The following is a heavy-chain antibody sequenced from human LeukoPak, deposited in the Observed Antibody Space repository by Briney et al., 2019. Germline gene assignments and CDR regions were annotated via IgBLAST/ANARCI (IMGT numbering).Heavy chain of an antibody. Sequence: SETLSLTCTVSGGSISSYYWSWLRQPPGKGLEWIGYIYYSGSTNYNPSLKSRVTISVDTSKNQFSLKLSSVTAADTAVYYCARSSPGRYSSWYFDLWGRGTLVTVSS. D-gene: IGHD5-18*01. V-gene: IGHV4-59*01. CDR2: IYYSGST. CDR3: ARSSPGRYSSWYFDL. J-gene: IGHJ2*01. CDR1: GGSISSYY.